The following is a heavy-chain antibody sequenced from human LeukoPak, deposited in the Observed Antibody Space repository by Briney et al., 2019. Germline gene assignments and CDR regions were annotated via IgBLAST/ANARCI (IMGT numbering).Heavy chain of an antibody. J-gene: IGHJ6*03. CDR3: AKDTAMPDTAMVLGKDMDV. V-gene: IGHV3-23*01. CDR1: GFTFSSYA. Sequence: SGGPLRLSCAASGFTFSSYAMSWVRQAPGKGLEWVSAISGSGGSTYYADSVKGRFTISRDNSKNTLYLQMNSLRAEDTAVYYCAKDTAMPDTAMVLGKDMDVWGKGTTVTVSS. D-gene: IGHD5-18*01. CDR2: ISGSGGST.